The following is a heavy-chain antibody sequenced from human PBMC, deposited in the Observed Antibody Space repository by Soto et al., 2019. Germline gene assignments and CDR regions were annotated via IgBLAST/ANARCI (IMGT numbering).Heavy chain of an antibody. CDR1: GFTFSSYA. J-gene: IGHJ3*02. D-gene: IGHD3-10*01. V-gene: IGHV3-23*01. Sequence: GGSLRLSCAASGFTFSSYAMSWVRQAPGKGLEWVSAIRGSGAGTYYADSVKGRFTISRDNSKNTLYLQMNSLRPEDTAVYYCAKVPYSSGGYYNDGALDIWGQGTMVNVSS. CDR3: AKVPYSSGGYYNDGALDI. CDR2: IRGSGAGT.